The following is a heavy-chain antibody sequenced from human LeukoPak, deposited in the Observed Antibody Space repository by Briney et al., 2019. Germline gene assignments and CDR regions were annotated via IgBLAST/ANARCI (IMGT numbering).Heavy chain of an antibody. CDR2: FDPEDGET. CDR1: GYTLTALS. CDR3: ATAPNYYDSSGYYTLDY. D-gene: IGHD3-22*01. V-gene: IGHV1-24*01. J-gene: IGHJ4*02. Sequence: ASVKVSCKVSGYTLTALSMHWVRQAPGKGLEWMGGFDPEDGETIYAQKFQGRVTMTEDTSTDTAYMELSSLRSEDTAVYYCATAPNYYDSSGYYTLDYWGQGTLVTVSS.